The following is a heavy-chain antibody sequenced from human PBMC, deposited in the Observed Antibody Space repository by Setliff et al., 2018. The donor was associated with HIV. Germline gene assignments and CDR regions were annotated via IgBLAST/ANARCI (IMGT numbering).Heavy chain of an antibody. CDR2: ISHSGTT. Sequence: PSETLSLTCRVSGGSFIGYHWSWVRQSPTKGLQWIGEISHSGTTKYNPSLKSLFAMSADTSKSEFSLKMTSVTAADTAVYYCARVGRDRLVASGLYFDLWGRGTLVTVS. CDR3: ARVGRDRLVASGLYFDL. V-gene: IGHV4-34*01. D-gene: IGHD6-19*01. J-gene: IGHJ2*01. CDR1: GGSFIGYH.